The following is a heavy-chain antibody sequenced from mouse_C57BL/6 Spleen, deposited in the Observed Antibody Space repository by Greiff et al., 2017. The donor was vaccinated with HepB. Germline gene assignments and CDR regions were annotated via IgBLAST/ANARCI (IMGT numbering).Heavy chain of an antibody. V-gene: IGHV1-61*01. CDR3: ARRNYGSSSPMDY. CDR2: IYPSDSET. D-gene: IGHD1-1*01. J-gene: IGHJ4*01. CDR1: GYTFTSYW. Sequence: QVQLQQPGAELVRPGSSVKLSCKASGYTFTSYWMAWVQQRPGQGLEWIGNIYPSDSETHYNQKFKDKATLTADKSSSTAYMQLSSLTSEDSAVYYSARRNYGSSSPMDYWGQGTSVTVSS.